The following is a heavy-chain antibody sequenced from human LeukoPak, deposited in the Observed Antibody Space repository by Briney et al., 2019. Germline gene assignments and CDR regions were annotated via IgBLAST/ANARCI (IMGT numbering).Heavy chain of an antibody. CDR2: ISRSSAYI. Sequence: GRSLRLSCAASGFTFSSYAMHWVRQAPGKGLEWVSSISRSSAYIYYADSVKGRFTISRDNAKNSLYLQMNSLRAEDTAVYYCASFPPYMVRTDAFDIWGQGTMVTVSS. CDR3: ASFPPYMVRTDAFDI. V-gene: IGHV3-21*01. D-gene: IGHD3-10*01. CDR1: GFTFSSYA. J-gene: IGHJ3*02.